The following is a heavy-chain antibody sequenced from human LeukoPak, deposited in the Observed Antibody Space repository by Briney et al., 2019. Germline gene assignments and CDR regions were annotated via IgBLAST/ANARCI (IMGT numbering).Heavy chain of an antibody. D-gene: IGHD3-10*01. CDR3: ARSLYGSGSYYREYPYYFDY. CDR2: IGIDSGNT. Sequence: GGSLRLSCAASGFTFSDYSMNWVRQAPGKGLEWISYIGIDSGNTNYAYSVKGRFTISGDKAKNSLYLQMNSLRAEDTAVYYCARSLYGSGSYYREYPYYFDYWGQGTLVTVSS. CDR1: GFTFSDYS. J-gene: IGHJ4*02. V-gene: IGHV3-48*01.